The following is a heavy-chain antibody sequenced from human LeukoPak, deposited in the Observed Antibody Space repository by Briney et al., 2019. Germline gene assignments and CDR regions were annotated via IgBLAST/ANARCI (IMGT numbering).Heavy chain of an antibody. CDR1: EFTFSNLW. CDR2: IKQDGSEK. V-gene: IGHV3-7*01. Sequence: GGSLRLSCSASEFTFSNLWMSWVRQAPGKGPEWVANIKQDGSEKYYVDSVKGRFTISRDNAETSLHLQMNSLRAEDTAVYYCARGGNHGDYWYFDLWGRGTLVTVSS. D-gene: IGHD4-17*01. J-gene: IGHJ2*01. CDR3: ARGGNHGDYWYFDL.